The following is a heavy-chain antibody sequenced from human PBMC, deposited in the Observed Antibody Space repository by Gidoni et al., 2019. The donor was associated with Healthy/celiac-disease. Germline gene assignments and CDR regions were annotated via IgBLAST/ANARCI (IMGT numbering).Heavy chain of an antibody. V-gene: IGHV1-8*01. CDR1: GYTFTSYD. CDR2: MNPNSGNT. CDR3: AREISGRANDY. Sequence: QVQLVQSGAAVKKPGASVTVSCKASGYTFTSYDINWVRQATGQGLEWMGWMNPNSGNTGYAQKFQGRVTMTSTTSIRTAYMELSSMRSEDTAVYYCAREISGRANDYWGQGTLVTVSS. J-gene: IGHJ4*02. D-gene: IGHD3-10*01.